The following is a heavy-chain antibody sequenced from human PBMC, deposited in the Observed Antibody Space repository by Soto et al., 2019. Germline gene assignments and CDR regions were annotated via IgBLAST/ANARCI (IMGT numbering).Heavy chain of an antibody. CDR1: GFTFSTYS. D-gene: IGHD4-17*01. CDR2: IFQDGRT. Sequence: EVQLLESGGGLVQPGGSLRLSCAASGFTFSTYSMAWVRQAPGRGPEWVSGIFQDGRTHYADYVKGRFTISRDNSRSSVYLQMIALRGEDTAIYYCAKDLRPDGVWDFDYWGQGTLVTVSS. V-gene: IGHV3-23*01. J-gene: IGHJ4*02. CDR3: AKDLRPDGVWDFDY.